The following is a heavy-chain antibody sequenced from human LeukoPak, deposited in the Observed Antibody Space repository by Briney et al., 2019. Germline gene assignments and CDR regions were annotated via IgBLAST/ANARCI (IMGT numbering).Heavy chain of an antibody. V-gene: IGHV1-46*01. D-gene: IGHD3-10*01. J-gene: IGHJ6*02. CDR2: INPSGGST. CDR1: GYTFINYY. Sequence: ASVKVSCKASGYTFINYYMHWVRQAPGQGLEWMGIINPSGGSTTYAQKIQGRVTLTTDTSTSTVYIELSSLRSDDTSVYYCAREGYGSGRRLGMDVWGQGTTVTVSS. CDR3: AREGYGSGRRLGMDV.